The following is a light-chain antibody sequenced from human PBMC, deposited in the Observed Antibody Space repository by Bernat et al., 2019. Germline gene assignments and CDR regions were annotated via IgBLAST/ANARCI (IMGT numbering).Light chain of an antibody. J-gene: IGKJ2*01. CDR1: QDISNY. V-gene: IGKV1-27*01. Sequence: DIQMTHSPSSLSASVGDRVTITCRASQDISNYLAWYQQKPGEVPKLLIYDATTLQSGVPSRFSGSGSGTEFTLTISSLKPEDVATYYCQKYNFAPRAFGQGTKLDLK. CDR3: QKYNFAPRA. CDR2: DAT.